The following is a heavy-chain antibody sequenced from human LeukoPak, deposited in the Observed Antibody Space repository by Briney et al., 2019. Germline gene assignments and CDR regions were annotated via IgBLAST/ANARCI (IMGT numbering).Heavy chain of an antibody. V-gene: IGHV4-39*01. CDR1: GGSISSSSYY. CDR3: ARLNHGWYRLLDYYYYMDV. D-gene: IGHD6-19*01. CDR2: IYYSGST. J-gene: IGHJ6*03. Sequence: SETLSLTCTVSGGSISSSSYYWGWIRQPPGKGLEWIGSIYYSGSTYYNPSFKSRVTISVDTSKNQFPLKLSSVTAADTAVYYCARLNHGWYRLLDYYYYMDVWGKGTTVTVSS.